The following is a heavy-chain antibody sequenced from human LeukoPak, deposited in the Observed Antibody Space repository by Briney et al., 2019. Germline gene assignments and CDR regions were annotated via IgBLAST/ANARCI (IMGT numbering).Heavy chain of an antibody. CDR2: ITPNSGGT. D-gene: IGHD6-6*01. Sequence: ASVKVSCKASGYTFTGYYMQWVRQAPGQGLEWMGWITPNSGGTNYAQKFQGRVTMTRDTSISTAYMELSRLRSDDTAVYYCASGIVSIAAQDRDYWGQGTLVTVSS. V-gene: IGHV1-2*02. CDR3: ASGIVSIAAQDRDY. CDR1: GYTFTGYY. J-gene: IGHJ4*02.